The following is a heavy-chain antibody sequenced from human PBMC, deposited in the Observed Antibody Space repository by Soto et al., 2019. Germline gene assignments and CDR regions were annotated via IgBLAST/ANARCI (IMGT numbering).Heavy chain of an antibody. D-gene: IGHD1-1*01. CDR1: GYTFTGYY. J-gene: IGHJ3*02. CDR2: INPNSGGT. CDR3: ASSGTTGTQHEAFDI. Sequence: ASVKVSCKASGYTFTGYYMHWVRQAPGQGLEWMGWINPNSGGTNYAQKFQGWVTMTRDTSISTAYMELSRLRSDDTAVYYCASSGTTGTQHEAFDIWGQGTMVTVS. V-gene: IGHV1-2*04.